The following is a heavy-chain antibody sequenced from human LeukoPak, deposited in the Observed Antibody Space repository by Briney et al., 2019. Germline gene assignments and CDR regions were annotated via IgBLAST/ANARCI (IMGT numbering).Heavy chain of an antibody. CDR1: GFTFNGYG. D-gene: IGHD2-2*02. CDR3: AKGHCTSTSCYTYYHFYMDV. V-gene: IGHV3-30*02. Sequence: GSLRLSCVASGFTFNGYGMHWVRQAPGKGLEWVAFIRNDGSETYYADSVKGRFTISRDNSKNTLFLQMNSLRGEDTAVYYCAKGHCTSTSCYTYYHFYMDVWGKGTTVTVSS. J-gene: IGHJ6*03. CDR2: IRNDGSET.